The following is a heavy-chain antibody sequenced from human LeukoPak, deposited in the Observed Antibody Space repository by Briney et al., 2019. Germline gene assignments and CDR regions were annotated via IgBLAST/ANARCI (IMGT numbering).Heavy chain of an antibody. Sequence: ETLSLTCAVYGGSLSYYYWNWIRQPPGKGLEWVSVIYSGGSTYYADSVKGRFTISRDNSKNTLYLQMNSLRAEDTAVYYCARDDYGGNSGGLDIWGQGTMVTVSS. J-gene: IGHJ3*02. CDR1: GGSLSYYY. V-gene: IGHV3-53*01. D-gene: IGHD4-17*01. CDR3: ARDDYGGNSGGLDI. CDR2: IYSGGST.